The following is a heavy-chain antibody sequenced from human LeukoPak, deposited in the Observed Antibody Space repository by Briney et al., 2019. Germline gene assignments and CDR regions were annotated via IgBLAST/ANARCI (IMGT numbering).Heavy chain of an antibody. D-gene: IGHD3-22*01. V-gene: IGHV4-38-2*02. CDR2: IYHSGST. CDR1: GYSISSGYY. CDR3: ARGGFTDSSGYYDDY. J-gene: IGHJ4*02. Sequence: SETLSLTCTVSGYSISSGYYWGWIRPPPGKGLEWIGIIYHSGSTYYNPSLKSRVTISVDTSKNQFSLKLSSVTAADTAVYYCARGGFTDSSGYYDDYWGQGTLVTVSS.